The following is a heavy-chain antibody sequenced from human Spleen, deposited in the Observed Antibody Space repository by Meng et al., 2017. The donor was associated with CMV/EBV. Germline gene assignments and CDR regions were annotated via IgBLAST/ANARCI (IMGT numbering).Heavy chain of an antibody. V-gene: IGHV4-34*01. J-gene: IGHJ4*02. CDR2: SSNSEGN. CDR1: GESLNEYY. CDR3: ARGRTDFDY. D-gene: IGHD1-14*01. Sequence: LSPPGLVYGESLNEYYWSWTRQSTEKGLECIGDSSNSEGNNYNPSVKGRVTISVDTSKNQFFLTVTSVTDADKAVYYCARGRTDFDYWGQGTLVTVSS.